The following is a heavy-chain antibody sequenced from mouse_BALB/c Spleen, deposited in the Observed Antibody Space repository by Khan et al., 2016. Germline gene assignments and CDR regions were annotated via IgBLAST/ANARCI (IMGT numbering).Heavy chain of an antibody. D-gene: IGHD6-1*01. V-gene: IGHV14-3*02. Sequence: VQLKQSGAEFVKPGASVKLSCTASGFNIKDTYMHWVKQRPEQGLEWIGRIDPANGNTKYDPKFQGKATVTADTSSNTAYLQLSSLTSEDTAVXYSTRSSYDYDTIDYWGQGTSVTVSS. CDR1: GFNIKDTY. CDR2: IDPANGNT. CDR3: TRSSYDYDTIDY. J-gene: IGHJ4*01.